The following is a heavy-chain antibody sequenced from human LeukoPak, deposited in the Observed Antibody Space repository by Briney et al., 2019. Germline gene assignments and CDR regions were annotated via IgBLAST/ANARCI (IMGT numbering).Heavy chain of an antibody. J-gene: IGHJ4*02. V-gene: IGHV3-11*04. Sequence: PGRSLRLSCAASGFTFSDYYMSWIRQAPGKGLEWVSYISSSGSTIYYADSVKGRFTISRDNAKNSLYLQMNSLRAEDTAVYYCARDVSQLVATFDYWGQGTLVTVSS. CDR2: ISSSGSTI. CDR1: GFTFSDYY. D-gene: IGHD6-6*01. CDR3: ARDVSQLVATFDY.